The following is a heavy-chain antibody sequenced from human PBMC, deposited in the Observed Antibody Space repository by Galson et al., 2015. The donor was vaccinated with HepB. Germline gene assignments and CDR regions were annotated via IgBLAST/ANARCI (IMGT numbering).Heavy chain of an antibody. CDR2: IYYSGST. Sequence: SETLSLTCTVSGGSISSYYWSWIRQPPGKGLEWIGYIYYSGSTNYNPSLKSRVTISVDTSKNQFSLKLSSVTAADTAVYYCARSRGYSGPFNWFDPWGQGTLVTVSS. V-gene: IGHV4-59*01. D-gene: IGHD5-12*01. CDR3: ARSRGYSGPFNWFDP. J-gene: IGHJ5*02. CDR1: GGSISSYY.